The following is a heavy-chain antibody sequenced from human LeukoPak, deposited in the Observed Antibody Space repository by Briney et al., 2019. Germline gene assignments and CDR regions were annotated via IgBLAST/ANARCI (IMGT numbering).Heavy chain of an antibody. J-gene: IGHJ5*02. CDR1: GYTFTSYY. CDR3: ARGGLLWFGEYYPVP. Sequence: VSVKVSCKASGYTFTSYYMHWVRQAPGQGLEWMGIINPSGGSTSYAQKFQGRVTMTRDTSTSTVYMELSSLRSEDTAVYYCARGGLLWFGEYYPVPWGQGTLVTVSS. V-gene: IGHV1-46*01. CDR2: INPSGGST. D-gene: IGHD3-10*01.